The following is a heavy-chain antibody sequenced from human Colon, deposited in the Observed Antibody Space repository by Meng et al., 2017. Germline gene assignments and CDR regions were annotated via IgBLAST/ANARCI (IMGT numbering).Heavy chain of an antibody. CDR2: IYWDDDK. D-gene: IGHD6-13*01. J-gene: IGHJ4*02. CDR3: VHRRSSSWYGAYGY. Sequence: QITLKESGPTLVKPTQTLTLPCTFSGFSLSTSGVGVGWIRQPPGKALEWLALIYWDDDKRYSPSLKSRLTITKDTSKNQVVLTMTNMDPVDTATYYCVHRRSSSWYGAYGYWGQGTLVTVSS. V-gene: IGHV2-5*02. CDR1: GFSLSTSGVG.